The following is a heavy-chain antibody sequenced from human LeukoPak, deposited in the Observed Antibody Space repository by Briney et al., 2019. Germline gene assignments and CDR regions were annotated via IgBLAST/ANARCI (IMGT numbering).Heavy chain of an antibody. CDR1: GFSFSDYA. CDR3: GKDLHYYVAMDV. V-gene: IGHV3-23*01. Sequence: GGSLRLSCVASGFSFSDYAMSWVRQAPGDGREWVSGIGSEGTTHHAESVQGRFAISRAKSKSTLYLQMNSLRAEDTALYYCGKDLHYYVAMDVWGQGTTVTVS. CDR2: IGSEGTT. J-gene: IGHJ6*02. D-gene: IGHD3-10*02.